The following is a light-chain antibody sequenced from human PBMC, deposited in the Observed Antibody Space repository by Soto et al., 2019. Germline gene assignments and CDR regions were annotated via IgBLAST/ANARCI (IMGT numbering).Light chain of an antibody. V-gene: IGKV3-20*01. Sequence: EIVLTQSPGTLSLSPGERATLSCRASQSVSSSYLAWYQQKPGQAPRLLIYGASSRATGIPDRFSGSGSGTDFTLTISRLELEDFAVYYCQQYGSSPPIFTFGHGTKVDIK. CDR2: GAS. J-gene: IGKJ3*01. CDR3: QQYGSSPPIFT. CDR1: QSVSSSY.